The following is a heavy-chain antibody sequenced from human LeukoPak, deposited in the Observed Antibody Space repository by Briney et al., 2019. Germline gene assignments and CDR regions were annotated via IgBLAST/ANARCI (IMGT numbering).Heavy chain of an antibody. Sequence: SETLPLTCTVSGGSISSYYWSWIRQPPGKGLEWIGYIYYSGSTNYNPSLKSRVTISVDTSKNQFSLKLSSVTAADTAVYYCARHPTHYDFWSGYYYYGMDVWGQGTTVTVSS. CDR2: IYYSGST. V-gene: IGHV4-59*08. J-gene: IGHJ6*02. CDR3: ARHPTHYDFWSGYYYYGMDV. D-gene: IGHD3-3*01. CDR1: GGSISSYY.